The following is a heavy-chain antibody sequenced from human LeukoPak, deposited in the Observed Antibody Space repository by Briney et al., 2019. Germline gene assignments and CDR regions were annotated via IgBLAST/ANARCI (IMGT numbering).Heavy chain of an antibody. CDR2: IYYSGST. CDR1: GGSISSYY. CDR3: ARVCPPSYGPAGYFDP. Sequence: PSETLSLTCTVSGGSISSYYWSWIRQPPGKGLEWIGYIYYSGSTNYNPSLKSRVIISVDTSKNQFSLKLSSVTAADTAVYFCARVCPPSYGPAGYFDPWGQGTLVTVSS. J-gene: IGHJ5*02. V-gene: IGHV4-59*12. D-gene: IGHD5-12*01.